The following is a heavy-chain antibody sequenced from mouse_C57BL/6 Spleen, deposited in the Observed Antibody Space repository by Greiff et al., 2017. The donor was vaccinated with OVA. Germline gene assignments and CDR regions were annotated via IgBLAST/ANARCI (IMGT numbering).Heavy chain of an antibody. CDR3: ARDRTTVVAGPYFDY. J-gene: IGHJ2*01. CDR2: ISDGGSYT. Sequence: EVQGVESGGGLVKPGGSLKLSCAASGFTFSSYAMSWVRQTPEKRLEWVATISDGGSYTYYPDNVKGRFTISRDNAKNNLYLQMSHLKSEDTAMYYCARDRTTVVAGPYFDYWGQCTTLTVSS. CDR1: GFTFSSYA. V-gene: IGHV5-4*01. D-gene: IGHD1-1*01.